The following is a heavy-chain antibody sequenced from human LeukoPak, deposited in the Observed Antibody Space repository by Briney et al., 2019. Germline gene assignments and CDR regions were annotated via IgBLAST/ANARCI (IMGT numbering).Heavy chain of an antibody. CDR2: IRYDGSNK. Sequence: GGSLRLSCAASGFTFSTYAMHWVRQAPGKGLEWLAFIRYDGSNKNYADSVKGRFTISRDNTKNSLYLQMNSLRAEDTAVYYCAKDGGSDPDSFDIWGQGTMVTVSS. D-gene: IGHD2-15*01. CDR3: AKDGGSDPDSFDI. V-gene: IGHV3-30*02. CDR1: GFTFSTYA. J-gene: IGHJ3*02.